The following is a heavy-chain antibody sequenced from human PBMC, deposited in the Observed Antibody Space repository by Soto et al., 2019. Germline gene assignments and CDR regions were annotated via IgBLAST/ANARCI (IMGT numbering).Heavy chain of an antibody. CDR1: GFTFNNYA. V-gene: IGHV3-23*01. J-gene: IGHJ4*02. Sequence: PGGSLRLSCAASGFTFNNYAMIWVRQAPGKGLEWVSGISGTGGSTFYTDSVKGRFAISRDNSKNMVFLQMSSLRAEDTAVYYCAKPGYFGSGTYYNYYFDYWGQGTLVTVSS. CDR3: AKPGYFGSGTYYNYYFDY. CDR2: ISGTGGST. D-gene: IGHD3-10*01.